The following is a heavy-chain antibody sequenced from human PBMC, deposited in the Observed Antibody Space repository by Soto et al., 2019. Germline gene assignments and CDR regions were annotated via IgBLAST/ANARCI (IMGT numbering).Heavy chain of an antibody. J-gene: IGHJ4*02. CDR1: GYTFTSYG. CDR2: ISAYNGNT. Sequence: QVQLVQSGAEVKKPGASVKVSCKASGYTFTSYGISWVRQAPGQGLEWMGWISAYNGNTNYVQKLQGRVTMTTDTATSTAYMELSSLSSADTAVSYCARDQSYGGAFDYWGQGTLVTVSS. D-gene: IGHD2-21*01. V-gene: IGHV1-18*01. CDR3: ARDQSYGGAFDY.